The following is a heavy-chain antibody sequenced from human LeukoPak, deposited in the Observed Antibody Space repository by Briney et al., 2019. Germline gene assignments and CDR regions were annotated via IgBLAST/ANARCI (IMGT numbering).Heavy chain of an antibody. V-gene: IGHV1-46*01. CDR2: IDPSGGSK. Sequence: ASVKVSCKASGYTFTWYYMHWVRQAPGQGLEWMGIIDPSGGSKSYAQKFQGRVTMTRDTSTSTVYMELSSLRSEDTAVYYCARLGVHNAFDIWGQGTMVTVSS. D-gene: IGHD3-16*01. CDR1: GYTFTWYY. J-gene: IGHJ3*02. CDR3: ARLGVHNAFDI.